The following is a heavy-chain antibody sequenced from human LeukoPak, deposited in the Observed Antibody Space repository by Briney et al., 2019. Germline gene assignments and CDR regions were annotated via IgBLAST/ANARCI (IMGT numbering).Heavy chain of an antibody. V-gene: IGHV1-8*01. Sequence: ASVKVSCKASGYTFTSYDINWVRQATGQGLEWMGWMSPNSGNTGYAQKFQGRVTMTRNTSISTAYMELSSLRSEDTAVYYCARDSSRYFPLRYWGQGTLVTVSS. D-gene: IGHD6-13*01. CDR1: GYTFTSYD. J-gene: IGHJ4*02. CDR2: MSPNSGNT. CDR3: ARDSSRYFPLRY.